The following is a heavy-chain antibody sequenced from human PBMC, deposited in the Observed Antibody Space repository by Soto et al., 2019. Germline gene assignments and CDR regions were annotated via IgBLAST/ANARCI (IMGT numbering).Heavy chain of an antibody. J-gene: IGHJ3*02. CDR3: ARVGERWELRDAFDI. CDR1: GFTFSSYA. Sequence: QVQLVESGGGVVQPGRSLRLSCAASGFTFSSYAMHWVRQAPGKGLEWVAVISYDGSNKYYADSVKGRFTISRDNSKNTLYLQMNSLRAEDTAVYYCARVGERWELRDAFDIWGQGTMVTVSS. V-gene: IGHV3-30-3*01. CDR2: ISYDGSNK. D-gene: IGHD1-26*01.